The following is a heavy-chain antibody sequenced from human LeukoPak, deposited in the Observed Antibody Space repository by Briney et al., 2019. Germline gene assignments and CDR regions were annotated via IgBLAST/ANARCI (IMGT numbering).Heavy chain of an antibody. CDR3: AREEKPYSSGSQPDY. CDR1: GYTFTGYY. V-gene: IGHV1-2*02. Sequence: ASVKVSCKASGYTFTGYYMHWVRQAPGKGLEWMGWINPNSGGTNYAQKFQGRVTMTRDTSISTAYMELSRLRSDDTAVYYCAREEKPYSSGSQPDYWGQGTLVTVSS. CDR2: INPNSGGT. D-gene: IGHD6-19*01. J-gene: IGHJ4*02.